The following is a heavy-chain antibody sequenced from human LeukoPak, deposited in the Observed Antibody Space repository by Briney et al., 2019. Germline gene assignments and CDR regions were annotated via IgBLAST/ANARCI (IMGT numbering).Heavy chain of an antibody. Sequence: PSETLSLTCTVSGGSISSHYWSWIRQPPGKGLEWIGYIYYSGSTNYNPSLKSRVTISVDTSKNQFSLKLSSVTAADTAVYYCARSIAVAGAFDYWGQGTLVTVSS. CDR3: ARSIAVAGAFDY. V-gene: IGHV4-59*11. CDR1: GGSISSHY. D-gene: IGHD6-19*01. J-gene: IGHJ4*02. CDR2: IYYSGST.